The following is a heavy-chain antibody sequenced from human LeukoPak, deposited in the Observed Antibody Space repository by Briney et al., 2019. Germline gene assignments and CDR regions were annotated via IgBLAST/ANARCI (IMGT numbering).Heavy chain of an antibody. J-gene: IGHJ4*02. Sequence: PGGSLRLSCAASGFTFSNYGMHWVRQAPGKGLEWVAVIWYDGSNKYYADSVKGRFTLSRDNSKNTLFLQMNSPRPEDTAVYFCARDLTQLALFDYWGQGTLVTVSS. CDR3: ARDLTQLALFDY. CDR2: IWYDGSNK. CDR1: GFTFSNYG. V-gene: IGHV3-33*01. D-gene: IGHD6-13*01.